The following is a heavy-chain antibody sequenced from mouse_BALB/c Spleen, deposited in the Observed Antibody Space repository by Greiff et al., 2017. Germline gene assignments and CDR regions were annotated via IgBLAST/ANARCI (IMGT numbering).Heavy chain of an antibody. V-gene: IGHV5-17*02. CDR1: GFTFSSFG. CDR2: ISSGSSTT. Sequence: EVHVVESGAGLVQPGGSRKLSCAASGFTFSSFGMHWVRQAPEKGLEWVAYISSGSSTTYYADTVKGRFTISRDNPTITLFLQMTSLRSEDTAMYYCARVGYGCDYGYWGQSTTLTVSS. D-gene: IGHD2-2*01. CDR3: ARVGYGCDYGY. J-gene: IGHJ2*01.